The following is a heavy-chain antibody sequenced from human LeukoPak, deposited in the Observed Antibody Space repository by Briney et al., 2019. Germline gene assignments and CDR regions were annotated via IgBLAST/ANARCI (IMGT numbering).Heavy chain of an antibody. J-gene: IGHJ4*02. Sequence: PGGSLRLSCAASGFTFSSYGMHWVRQAPGKGLEWVAVISYDGSNTYYADSVKGRFTISRDNSKNTLYLQMNSLRAEDTAVYYCAKDPGYTSSWYGIFDYWGQGTLVTVSS. CDR2: ISYDGSNT. CDR3: AKDPGYTSSWYGIFDY. D-gene: IGHD6-13*01. V-gene: IGHV3-30*18. CDR1: GFTFSSYG.